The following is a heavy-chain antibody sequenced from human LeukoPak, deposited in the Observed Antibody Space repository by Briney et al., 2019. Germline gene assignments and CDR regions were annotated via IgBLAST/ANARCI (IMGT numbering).Heavy chain of an antibody. V-gene: IGHV1-8*03. CDR1: GYTFTSYD. J-gene: IGHJ4*02. Sequence: GASVKVSCKASGYTFTSYDINWVRQATGQGLEWMGWMNPNSGITGYAQKFQGRVTITRNTSISTAYMELSSLRSEDTAVYYCARKRIAARILDYWGQGTLVTVSS. CDR3: ARKRIAARILDY. CDR2: MNPNSGIT. D-gene: IGHD6-6*01.